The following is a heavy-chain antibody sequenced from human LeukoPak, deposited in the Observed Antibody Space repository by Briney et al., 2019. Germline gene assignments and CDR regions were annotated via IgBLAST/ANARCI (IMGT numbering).Heavy chain of an antibody. CDR1: EFTFSLYA. D-gene: IGHD1-26*01. V-gene: IGHV3-23*01. CDR3: AHGKTSRSASALWT. CDR2: ISASGSNT. Sequence: PGGSLRLSCAASEFTFSLYAMSWVRRAPGKGLEWVSSISASGSNTYYADSVKGRFTISRDNSKNTLYLQMNSLRAEDTALYYCAHGKTSRSASALWTWGQGTLVTVSS. J-gene: IGHJ5*02.